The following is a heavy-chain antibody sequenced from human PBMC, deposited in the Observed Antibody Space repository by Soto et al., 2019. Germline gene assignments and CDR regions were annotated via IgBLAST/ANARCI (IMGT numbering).Heavy chain of an antibody. J-gene: IGHJ6*02. Sequence: GASVKVSCKASGYTFTSYAMHWVRQAPGQRLEWMGWINAGNGNTKYSQKFQGRVTITRDTSASTAYMELSSLRSEDTAVYYCARVLAGTLVPGIDVWAQRTTVTGSS. CDR1: GYTFTSYA. CDR3: ARVLAGTLVPGIDV. D-gene: IGHD6-19*01. V-gene: IGHV1-3*01. CDR2: INAGNGNT.